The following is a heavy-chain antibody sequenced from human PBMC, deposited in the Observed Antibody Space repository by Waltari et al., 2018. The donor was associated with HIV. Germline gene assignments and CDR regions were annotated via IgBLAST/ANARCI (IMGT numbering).Heavy chain of an antibody. CDR2: IIAIFGTG. V-gene: IGHV1-69*19. CDR1: AGTLNRCS. J-gene: IGHJ4*02. Sequence: QARLVQPGAEVNNPASSVQVSCEAPAGTLNRCSFIGVRQASGHGLEWIGGIIAIFGTGDYAPKFGGRVTMFADESTRTTNMELGSLKVDDTAVYFCASGLFYGGMLGGENDYSDSPPIYFDQWGQGSLVIVSS. D-gene: IGHD1-1*01. CDR3: ASGLFYGGMLGGENDYSDSPPIYFDQ.